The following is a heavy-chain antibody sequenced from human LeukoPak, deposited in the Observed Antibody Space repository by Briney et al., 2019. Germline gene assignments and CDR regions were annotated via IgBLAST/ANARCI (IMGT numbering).Heavy chain of an antibody. CDR2: IRYDGSDK. J-gene: IGHJ6*03. V-gene: IGHV3-30*02. Sequence: GGSLRLSCAASGFTFSNYGNHWVRQAPGKGLEWVAFIRYDGSDKYYADSVKGRFIISRDNSKNTLYLQMNGLRSEDTAVYYCAKNYNYYYMDVWGKGTTVTVSS. CDR1: GFTFSNYG. CDR3: AKNYNYYYMDV.